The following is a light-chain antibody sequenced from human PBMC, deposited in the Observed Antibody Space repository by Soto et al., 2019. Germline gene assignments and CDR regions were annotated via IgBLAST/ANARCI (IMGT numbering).Light chain of an antibody. Sequence: QAVVTQEPSLTVSPGGTVTLTCDSNTGAVTSGHFPYWFQQKPGQAPRTLIYDTNMKHSWTPARSSGSLLGGKAALTLSGAQPEDEADYYCSLFYSGPFVFGGGTQLTVL. V-gene: IGLV7-46*01. J-gene: IGLJ7*01. CDR2: DTN. CDR3: SLFYSGPFV. CDR1: TGAVTSGHF.